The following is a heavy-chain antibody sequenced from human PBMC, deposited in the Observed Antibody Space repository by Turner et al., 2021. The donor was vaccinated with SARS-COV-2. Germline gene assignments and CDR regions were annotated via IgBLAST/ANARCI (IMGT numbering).Heavy chain of an antibody. D-gene: IGHD5-18*01. CDR1: GGSISISSYY. V-gene: IGHV4-39*01. J-gene: IGHJ6*02. CDR3: ARLMDTAMDYYGTDV. CDR2: SYYSGSA. Sequence: QLQLQESGPGLLKTSETLYLTCTVSGGSISISSYYWGWIRQPPGKGLEWIGNSYYSGSAYYNPSLKSRVTISVDPSKNQFSLKLTSVTAADTAVYYCARLMDTAMDYYGTDVWGQGTTVTVSS.